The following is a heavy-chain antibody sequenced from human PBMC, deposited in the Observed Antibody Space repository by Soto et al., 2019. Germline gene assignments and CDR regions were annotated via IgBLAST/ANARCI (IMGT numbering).Heavy chain of an antibody. CDR2: INHSGST. CDR3: ARGRVGTAYFDY. D-gene: IGHD2-21*02. J-gene: IGHJ4*02. CDR1: GGSFSGYS. Sequence: SETLSLTCAVYGGSFSGYSWTWIRQPPGKGLEWIGEINHSGSTKYSPSLESRVTISLDTSKNHFSLKLSSVTAADTAVYYCARGRVGTAYFDYWGQGALVTVSS. V-gene: IGHV4-34*01.